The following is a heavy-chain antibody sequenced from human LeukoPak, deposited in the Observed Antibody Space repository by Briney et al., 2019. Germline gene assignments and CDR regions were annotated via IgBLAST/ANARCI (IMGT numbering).Heavy chain of an antibody. Sequence: ASVKVSCKASGYTFTSYGISWVRQAPGQGLEWMGWISAYNGNTNYARKLQGRVTMTTDTSTSTAYMELRSLRSDDTAVYYCASSLYDSSGYYFDYWGQGTLVTVSS. CDR1: GYTFTSYG. D-gene: IGHD3-22*01. CDR3: ASSLYDSSGYYFDY. CDR2: ISAYNGNT. V-gene: IGHV1-18*01. J-gene: IGHJ4*02.